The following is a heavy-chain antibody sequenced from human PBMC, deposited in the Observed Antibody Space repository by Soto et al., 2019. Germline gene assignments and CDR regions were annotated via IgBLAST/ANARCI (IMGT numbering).Heavy chain of an antibody. CDR1: VGSVSSGGSC. Sequence: PSETLSLTCTVSVGSVSSGGSCWNWIRQPPGKGLEWIGYISYSGSANYNPSLNSRVTISVDTSKNQFSLRLSSVTAADTAVYYCARRYGSAFDIWGQGTMVTVSS. CDR2: ISYSGSA. D-gene: IGHD3-10*01. J-gene: IGHJ3*02. V-gene: IGHV4-61*08. CDR3: ARRYGSAFDI.